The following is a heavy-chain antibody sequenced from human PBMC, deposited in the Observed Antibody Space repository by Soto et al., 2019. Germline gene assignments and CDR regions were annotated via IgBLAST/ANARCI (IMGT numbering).Heavy chain of an antibody. J-gene: IGHJ4*02. CDR2: INHSGSN. CDR3: ARAFFVLSGPLSPLDY. V-gene: IGHV4-34*01. Sequence: QVQLQQWGAGLLKPSETLSLTCAVYGGSFSGYYWSWIRQPPGKGLEWIGEINHSGSNNYNPSLKSRVTIAVDTSKNQFSLKVRSVTAADTAVYYCARAFFVLSGPLSPLDYWGQGTLVTVSS. D-gene: IGHD3-3*01. CDR1: GGSFSGYY.